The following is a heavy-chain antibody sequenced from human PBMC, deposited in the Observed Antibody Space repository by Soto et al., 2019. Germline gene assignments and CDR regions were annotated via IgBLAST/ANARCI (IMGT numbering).Heavy chain of an antibody. CDR3: ARDWGGYYFDN. V-gene: IGHV3-33*01. J-gene: IGHJ4*02. CDR2: IWFDGYNK. CDR1: GFTFSSYG. Sequence: QVQLVESGGGVVQPGRSLRLSCAASGFTFSSYGMHWVRQAPGKGLEWVTFIWFDGYNKYYADSVKGRFTISRDNSKNTLYLQLNSLRAEDTAVYYCARDWGGYYFDNWGQGTLVTVSS. D-gene: IGHD2-21*01.